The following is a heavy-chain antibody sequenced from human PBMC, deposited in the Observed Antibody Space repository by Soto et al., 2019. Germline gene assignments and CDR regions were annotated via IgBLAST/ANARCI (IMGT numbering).Heavy chain of an antibody. CDR2: ISGTSVYI. CDR1: GFIFSDYE. V-gene: IGHV3-21*01. CDR3: AREGALKPFSS. J-gene: IGHJ5*02. Sequence: GSMRLSCAASGFIFSDYEINWVRQAPGKGLEWVSHISGTSVYIHYADSVKGRFTISRDNAKNSVYLQKDSLRVEDTAVYYCAREGALKPFSSWGQGALVTVSS.